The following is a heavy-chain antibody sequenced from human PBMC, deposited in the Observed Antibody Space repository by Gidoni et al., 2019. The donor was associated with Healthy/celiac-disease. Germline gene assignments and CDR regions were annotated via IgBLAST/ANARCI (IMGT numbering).Heavy chain of an antibody. CDR1: GYSFTSYW. J-gene: IGHJ4*02. CDR3: ARRPSSGGSASFDY. D-gene: IGHD1-26*01. Sequence: EVQLVQSGAEVKKPGESRRISCKGSGYSFTSYWISWVRQMPGKGLEWMGRIYPSDSYTTDNPAFQGHVTISADKSISTAYLQWSSLKATDTAMYYCARRPSSGGSASFDYWGQGTLVTVSS. V-gene: IGHV5-10-1*01. CDR2: IYPSDSYT.